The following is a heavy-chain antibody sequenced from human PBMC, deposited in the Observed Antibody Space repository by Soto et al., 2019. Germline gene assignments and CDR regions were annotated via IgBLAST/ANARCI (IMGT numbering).Heavy chain of an antibody. J-gene: IGHJ5*02. Sequence: ASVKVSCKASGYTFSDYYVHWVREAPGQGLEWMGWINPSSGGTIYTQRFQGRVTMTRDTSISTVYMELSRLTSDDTAVYYCAREMGVIGAPGYTWFDPWDQGALVTVSS. CDR2: INPSSGGT. CDR1: GYTFSDYY. V-gene: IGHV1-2*02. D-gene: IGHD1-26*01. CDR3: AREMGVIGAPGYTWFDP.